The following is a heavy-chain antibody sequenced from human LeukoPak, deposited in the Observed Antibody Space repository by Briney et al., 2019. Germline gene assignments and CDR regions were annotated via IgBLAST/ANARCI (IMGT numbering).Heavy chain of an antibody. D-gene: IGHD6-13*01. CDR1: GFTFGDYA. CDR2: IRSEGYGGTT. V-gene: IGHV3-49*04. J-gene: IGHJ4*02. Sequence: HPGGSLRLSCTASGFTFGDYAMSWVRQAPGKGLEWVGFIRSEGYGGTTEYAASVKVTFTISRDNSRSIAYLQMNSLKTEDTAVYYCTSLIAAAGRGEGYWGQGTLVTVSS. CDR3: TSLIAAAGRGEGY.